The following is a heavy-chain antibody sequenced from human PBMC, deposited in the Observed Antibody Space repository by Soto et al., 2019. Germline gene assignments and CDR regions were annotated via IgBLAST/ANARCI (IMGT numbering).Heavy chain of an antibody. CDR1: GFTFSDYY. V-gene: IGHV3-11*05. CDR3: ARSLKGIVPFDY. D-gene: IGHD2-2*01. CDR2: ISSSSSYT. J-gene: IGHJ4*02. Sequence: QVQLVESGGGLVKPGGSLRLSCAASGFTFSDYYMSWIRQAPGKGLEWVSYISSSSSYTNYADSVKGRLIISRDNAKNSLYLQMNSLRAVDTAVYYCARSLKGIVPFDYWGQGPLVTVSS.